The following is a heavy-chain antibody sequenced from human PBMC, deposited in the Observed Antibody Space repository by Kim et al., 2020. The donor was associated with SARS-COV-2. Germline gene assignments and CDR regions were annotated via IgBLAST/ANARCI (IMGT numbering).Heavy chain of an antibody. J-gene: IGHJ5*02. CDR1: GGSISSYY. V-gene: IGHV4-59*13. D-gene: IGHD6-19*01. CDR3: ARDPAVAGTKSNWFDP. Sequence: SETLSLTCTVSGGSISSYYWSWIRQPPGKGLEWIGYIYYSGSTNYNPSLKSRVTISVDTSKNQFSLKLSSVTAADTAVYYCARDPAVAGTKSNWFDPWGQGTLVTVSS. CDR2: IYYSGST.